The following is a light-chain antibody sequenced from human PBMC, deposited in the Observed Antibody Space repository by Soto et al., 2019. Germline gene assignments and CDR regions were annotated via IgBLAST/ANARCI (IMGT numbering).Light chain of an antibody. CDR2: GAS. V-gene: IGKV3-15*01. Sequence: EIVMTQSPATLSVSPGERATLSCRASQSVSSNLAWYQQKPAQAPSLLIYGASTRATGSPARFSGSGSGTDFTLTISSLHSEDFSVYYCQQYNNSPFTFGRGTKVEIK. CDR1: QSVSSN. J-gene: IGKJ4*01. CDR3: QQYNNSPFT.